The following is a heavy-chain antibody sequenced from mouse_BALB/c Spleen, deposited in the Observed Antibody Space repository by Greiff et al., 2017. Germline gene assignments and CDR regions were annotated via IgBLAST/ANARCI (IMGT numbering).Heavy chain of an antibody. CDR1: GFSLTSYG. J-gene: IGHJ1*01. CDR3: ARDLQLRRWYFDV. D-gene: IGHD4-1*02. CDR2: IWAGGST. Sequence: QVQLKESGPGLVAPSQSLSITCTVSGFSLTSYGVHWVRQPPGKGLEWLGVIWAGGSTNYNSALMSRLSISKDNSKSQVFLKMNSLQTDDTAMYYCARDLQLRRWYFDVWGAGTTVTVSS. V-gene: IGHV2-9*02.